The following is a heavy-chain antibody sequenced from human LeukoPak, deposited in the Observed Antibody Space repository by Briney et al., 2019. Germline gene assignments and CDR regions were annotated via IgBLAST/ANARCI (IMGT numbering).Heavy chain of an antibody. CDR1: GYTFSTYT. Sequence: ASVKVSCKASGYTFSTYTISWVRQAPGQGLEWLGWISAYNGNTYYAQRLQGRVTLTTDTSTTTAYMELKSLTSDDTAVYFCARGPHHFYGMDVWGQGTTVTVSS. CDR2: ISAYNGNT. CDR3: ARGPHHFYGMDV. D-gene: IGHD1-14*01. V-gene: IGHV1-18*04. J-gene: IGHJ6*02.